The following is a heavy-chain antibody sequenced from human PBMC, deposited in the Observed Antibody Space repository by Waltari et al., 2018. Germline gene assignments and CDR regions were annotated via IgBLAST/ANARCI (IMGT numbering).Heavy chain of an antibody. D-gene: IGHD3-10*01. CDR2: IYYSGST. J-gene: IGHJ3*02. V-gene: IGHV4-39*01. CDR1: SSSYY. CDR3: ARGTGAHAFDI. Sequence: SSSYYWGWIRQPPGKGLEWIGSIYYSGSTYYNPSLKSRVTISVDTSKNQFSLKLSSVTAADTAVYYCARGTGAHAFDIWGQGTMVTVSS.